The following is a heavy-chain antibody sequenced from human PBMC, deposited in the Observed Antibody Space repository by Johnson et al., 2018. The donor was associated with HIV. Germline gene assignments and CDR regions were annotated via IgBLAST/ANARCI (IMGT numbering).Heavy chain of an antibody. D-gene: IGHD3-10*01. Sequence: QVQLVESGGGVVQPGRSLRLSCAASGFTFSSYAMHWVRQAPGKGLEWVAVISYDGSNKYYADSVKGRFTISRDNSKNTLYLQINSLRAEDTAVYYCARSIGKYAFDIWGQGTMVTVSS. CDR2: ISYDGSNK. CDR3: ARSIGKYAFDI. CDR1: GFTFSSYA. V-gene: IGHV3-30-3*01. J-gene: IGHJ3*02.